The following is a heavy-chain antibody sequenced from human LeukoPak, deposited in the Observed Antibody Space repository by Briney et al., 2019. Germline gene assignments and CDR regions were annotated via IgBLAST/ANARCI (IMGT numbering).Heavy chain of an antibody. J-gene: IGHJ4*02. Sequence: GASVKVSCKASGGTFSSYAISWVRQAPGQGLEWMGGIIPIFGTANYAQKFQGRVTITADESTSTAYMELSSLRSEDTAVYYCARGTRGVVPVDYWGQGTLVTVSS. CDR3: ARGTRGVVPVDY. CDR1: GGTFSSYA. D-gene: IGHD2-2*01. CDR2: IIPIFGTA. V-gene: IGHV1-69*13.